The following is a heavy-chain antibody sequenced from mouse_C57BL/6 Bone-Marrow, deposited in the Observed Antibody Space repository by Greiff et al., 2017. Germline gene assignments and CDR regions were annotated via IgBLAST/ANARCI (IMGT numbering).Heavy chain of an antibody. J-gene: IGHJ4*01. V-gene: IGHV5-16*01. D-gene: IGHD1-1*01. CDR3: ARAPGYYGSSYDAMDY. CDR2: INYDGSST. CDR1: GFTFSDYY. Sequence: EVKLMESEGGLVQPGSSMKLSCTASGFTFSDYYMAWVRQVPEKGLEWVANINYDGSSTYYLDSLKSRFIISRDNAKNILYLEMSGRKSEDTATYYCARAPGYYGSSYDAMDYWGQGTSVTVSA.